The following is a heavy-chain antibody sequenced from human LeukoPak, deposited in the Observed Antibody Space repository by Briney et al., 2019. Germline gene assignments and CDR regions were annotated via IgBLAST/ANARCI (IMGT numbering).Heavy chain of an antibody. CDR1: GYTFTSYG. Sequence: GASVKVSCKASGYTFTSYGISWVRQAPGQGLEWMGWISAYNGNTNYAQKLQGRVTMTTDTSTSTAYMELRSLRSDDAVVYYCARTDGYCGGGSCYSSVYYYYYMDVWGKGTTVTVSS. CDR3: ARTDGYCGGGSCYSSVYYYYYMDV. D-gene: IGHD2-15*01. CDR2: ISAYNGNT. V-gene: IGHV1-18*01. J-gene: IGHJ6*03.